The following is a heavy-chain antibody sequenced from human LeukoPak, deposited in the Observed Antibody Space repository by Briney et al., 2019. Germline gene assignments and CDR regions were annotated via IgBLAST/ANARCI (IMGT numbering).Heavy chain of an antibody. Sequence: GASVKVSCKASGYTFTGYYMHWVRQAPGQGLEWMGWINPNSGGTNYAQKFQGRVTMTRDTSISTAYMELSRLRSDDTAVYYCARGVVTNREDNDYWGQGTLVTVSS. CDR3: ARGVVTNREDNDY. CDR1: GYTFTGYY. J-gene: IGHJ4*02. CDR2: INPNSGGT. D-gene: IGHD2-21*02. V-gene: IGHV1-2*02.